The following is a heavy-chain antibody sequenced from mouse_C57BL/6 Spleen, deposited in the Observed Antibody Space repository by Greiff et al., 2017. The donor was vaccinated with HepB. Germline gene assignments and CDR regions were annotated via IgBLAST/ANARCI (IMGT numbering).Heavy chain of an antibody. CDR2: IHPNGGST. J-gene: IGHJ3*01. Sequence: QVQLKQPGAELVKPGASVKLSCKASGYTFTSYWMHWVKQRPGQGLEWIGMIHPNGGSTNYNEKFKSKATLTVDKSSSTAYMQLSSLTSEDSAVYYCARDSNYGFAYWGQGTLVTVSA. CDR3: ARDSNYGFAY. V-gene: IGHV1-64*01. D-gene: IGHD2-5*01. CDR1: GYTFTSYW.